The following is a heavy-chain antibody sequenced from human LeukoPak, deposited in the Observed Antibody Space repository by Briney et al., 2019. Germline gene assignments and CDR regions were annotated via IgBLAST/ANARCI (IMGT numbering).Heavy chain of an antibody. J-gene: IGHJ4*02. CDR1: GFTFSNYV. CDR3: ARAISGSYYSGSPFDC. Sequence: GGSLRLSCAASGFTFSNYVMHWVRQAPGKGLEYVSGICSNGGGTFYANSVKGRFTISRDNAKNTLYLQMGSLRAEDMAVYYCARAISGSYYSGSPFDCWGQGTLVTVSS. CDR2: ICSNGGGT. V-gene: IGHV3-64*01. D-gene: IGHD1-26*01.